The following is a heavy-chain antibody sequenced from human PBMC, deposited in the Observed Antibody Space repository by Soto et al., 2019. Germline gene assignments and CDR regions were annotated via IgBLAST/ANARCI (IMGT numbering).Heavy chain of an antibody. CDR3: ARTIRDYDFYYYYYMDG. D-gene: IGHD3-16*01. CDR1: GGSISSYY. Sequence: SETLSLTCTVSGGSISSYYWSWIRQPPGKGLEWIGYIYYSGSTNYNPSLKSRVTISVDTSKNQFSLKLSSVTAADTAVYYCARTIRDYDFYYYYYMDGWGKGTTVTVSS. V-gene: IGHV4-59*01. J-gene: IGHJ6*03. CDR2: IYYSGST.